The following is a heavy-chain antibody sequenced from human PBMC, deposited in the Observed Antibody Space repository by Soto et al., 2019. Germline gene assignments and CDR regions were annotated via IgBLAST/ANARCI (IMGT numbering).Heavy chain of an antibody. D-gene: IGHD3-22*01. V-gene: IGHV3-30-3*01. CDR1: GFTFSSYA. J-gene: IGHJ3*01. CDR2: ISYDGSNK. CDR3: ARDKYYDDSSGHDDAFDV. Sequence: GGSLRLPCAASGFTFSSYAMHWVRQAPGKGLEWVAVISYDGSNKYYADSVKGRFTISRDNSKNTLYLQMNSLRAEDTAVYYCARDKYYDDSSGHDDAFDVWGQGTMVTVSS.